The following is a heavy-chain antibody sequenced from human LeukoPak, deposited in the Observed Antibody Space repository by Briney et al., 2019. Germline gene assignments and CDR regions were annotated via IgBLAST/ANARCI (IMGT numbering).Heavy chain of an antibody. Sequence: PSETLSLTCTVSGGSISSYYWSWIRQPPGKGLEWIGYIYTSGSTNYNPSLKSRVTISVDTSKNLFSLNLSSVTAADTGVYFCARGGSRVARQSYWGQGTQVTVSS. CDR1: GGSISSYY. CDR3: ARGGSRVARQSY. D-gene: IGHD6-6*01. CDR2: IYTSGST. J-gene: IGHJ4*02. V-gene: IGHV4-4*09.